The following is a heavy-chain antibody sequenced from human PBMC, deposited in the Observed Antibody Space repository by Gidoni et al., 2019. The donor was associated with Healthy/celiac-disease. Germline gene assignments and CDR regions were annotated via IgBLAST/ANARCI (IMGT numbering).Heavy chain of an antibody. V-gene: IGHV3-23*01. CDR2: ISGSGGST. D-gene: IGHD1-26*01. Sequence: EVQLLESGGGLVQPGGSMRLSCAASGFTFSRYSMSWVRQAPGKVLEWVSAISGSGGSTYYADSVKGRFTISRDNSKNTLYLQMNSLRAEETAVYYCAKGDGSGSYGGGFDYWGQGTLVTVSS. CDR1: GFTFSRYS. J-gene: IGHJ4*02. CDR3: AKGDGSGSYGGGFDY.